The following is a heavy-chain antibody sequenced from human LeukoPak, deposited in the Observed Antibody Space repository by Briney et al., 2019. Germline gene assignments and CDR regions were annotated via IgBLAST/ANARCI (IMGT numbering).Heavy chain of an antibody. CDR1: GYTFTSYG. CDR2: ISAYNGNT. D-gene: IGHD2-2*02. J-gene: IGHJ6*03. V-gene: IGHV1-18*01. CDR3: ARDLVPAAIPSYYYYYMDV. Sequence: ASVKVSCKASGYTFTSYGISWVRRAPGQGLEWMGWISAYNGNTNYAQKLQGRVTMTTDTSTSTAYMELRSLRSDDTAVYYCARDLVPAAIPSYYYYYMDVWGKGTTVTVSS.